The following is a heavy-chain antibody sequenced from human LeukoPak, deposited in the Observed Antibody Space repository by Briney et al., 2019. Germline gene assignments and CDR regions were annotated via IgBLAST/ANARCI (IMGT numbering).Heavy chain of an antibody. D-gene: IGHD5-12*01. CDR1: GGSISSYY. CDR3: ARENSGYDSHYYYYYMDV. V-gene: IGHV4-4*07. J-gene: IGHJ6*03. Sequence: PSESLSLTCTVSGGSISSYYWSWIRQPAGKGLEWIGRIYTSGSTNYNPSLKSRVTMSVDTSKNQFSLKLSSVTAADTAVYYCARENSGYDSHYYYYYMDVWGKGTTVTISS. CDR2: IYTSGST.